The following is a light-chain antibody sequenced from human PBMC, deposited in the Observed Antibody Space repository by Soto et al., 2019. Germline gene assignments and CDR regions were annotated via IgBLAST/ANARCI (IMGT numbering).Light chain of an antibody. CDR3: QQGHNPPLGFT. V-gene: IGKV1-39*01. Sequence: DIQMTHSPSTLSASVGDRVTISCRASQSIDAYLNWHQQKPGKAPKLLXXATSKLESGVPSRFSGGGSGTDFTLTISSLQPEDFATSYCQQGHNPPLGFTFGGGTKVDIK. J-gene: IGKJ4*01. CDR1: QSIDAY. CDR2: ATS.